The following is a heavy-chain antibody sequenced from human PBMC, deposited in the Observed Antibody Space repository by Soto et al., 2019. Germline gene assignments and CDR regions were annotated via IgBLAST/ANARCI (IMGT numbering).Heavy chain of an antibody. CDR1: GGSISSGGYY. CDR2: IYYSGST. CDR3: AREEGAITMIVAHAFDI. J-gene: IGHJ3*02. D-gene: IGHD3-22*01. Sequence: QVQLQESGPGLVKPSQTLSLTCTVSGGSISSGGYYWSWIRQHPGKGLEWIGYIYYSGSTYYNPSLKSRVTISVDTSKNQFSLKLSSVTAADTAVYYSAREEGAITMIVAHAFDIWGQGTMVTVSS. V-gene: IGHV4-31*03.